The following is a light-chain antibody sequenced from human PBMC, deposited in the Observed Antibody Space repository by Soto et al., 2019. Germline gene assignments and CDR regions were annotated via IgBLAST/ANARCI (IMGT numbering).Light chain of an antibody. J-gene: IGKJ1*01. Sequence: EIVLTQSPATLSLSPGQGATLSCRASQSISTYLAWYQQKLGQAPRLLIYDATNRATGVPARFSGSGSGTDFTLTISSLEPEDFAVYYCQQRSNWPPTFGQGTKVEIK. V-gene: IGKV3-11*01. CDR2: DAT. CDR3: QQRSNWPPT. CDR1: QSISTY.